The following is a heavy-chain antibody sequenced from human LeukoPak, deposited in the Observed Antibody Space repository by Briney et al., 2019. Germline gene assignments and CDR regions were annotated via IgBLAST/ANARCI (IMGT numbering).Heavy chain of an antibody. J-gene: IGHJ3*02. CDR2: IYTSGST. V-gene: IGHV4-4*07. D-gene: IGHD1-1*01. CDR3: ATQRDATYFDI. Sequence: PSETLSLTCTVSGYSISSGYYWGWIRQPAGKGLEWIGHIYTSGSTNYNPSLKSRITMSLDTSKNQFSLKLSSVTAADTAVYYCATQRDATYFDIWGQGTLVTVSS. CDR1: GYSISSGYY.